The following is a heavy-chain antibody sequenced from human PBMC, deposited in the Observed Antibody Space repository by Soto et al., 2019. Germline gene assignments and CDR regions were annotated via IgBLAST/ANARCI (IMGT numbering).Heavy chain of an antibody. CDR2: IDPSDSYT. V-gene: IGHV5-10-1*01. J-gene: IGHJ4*02. CDR3: ARRGGGRAVAGTYSLDY. CDR1: GYSFTSYW. D-gene: IGHD6-19*01. Sequence: EVQLVQSGAEVKKPGESLRISCKGSGYSFTSYWISWVRQMPGKGLEWMGRIDPSDSYTNYSPSFQGHVTISADKSISTAYLKWSSLKASDTAMYYCARRGGGRAVAGTYSLDYWGQGTLVTVSS.